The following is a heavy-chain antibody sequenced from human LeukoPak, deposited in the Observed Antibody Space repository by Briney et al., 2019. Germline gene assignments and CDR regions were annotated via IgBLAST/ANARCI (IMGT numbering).Heavy chain of an antibody. Sequence: GGSLRLSCVASGFTFVDYGMNWVRQAPGKGLEWVSGINWNGGRSGYADSVKGRFTISRDNAKNSLYLQMNSLRAEDTALYYCARVSWSGDYFDYWGQGTLVTVSS. V-gene: IGHV3-20*04. CDR2: INWNGGRS. D-gene: IGHD6-13*01. CDR1: GFTFVDYG. CDR3: ARVSWSGDYFDY. J-gene: IGHJ4*02.